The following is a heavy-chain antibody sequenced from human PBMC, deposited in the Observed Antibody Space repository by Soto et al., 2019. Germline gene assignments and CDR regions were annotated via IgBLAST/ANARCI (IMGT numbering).Heavy chain of an antibody. D-gene: IGHD3-10*01. CDR1: GYTFTTYG. J-gene: IGHJ5*02. V-gene: IGHV1-18*01. CDR2: INVYNGNT. CDR3: ARGVGSGIYYNQYNWFDP. Sequence: QVQLVQSGGEVKKPGASVKVSCKASGYTFTTYGISWVRQAPGQGLEWMGWINVYNGNTKYAQKLQGRVTMTTDTSTSTAYMELRSLRSDDTAVYYCARGVGSGIYYNQYNWFDPWGQGTLVTVSS.